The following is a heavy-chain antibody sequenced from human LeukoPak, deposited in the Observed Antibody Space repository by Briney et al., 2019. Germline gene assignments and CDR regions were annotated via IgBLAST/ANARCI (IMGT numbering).Heavy chain of an antibody. J-gene: IGHJ3*02. CDR2: INPKNGGT. CDR3: ARSRSKSFDI. V-gene: IGHV1-2*02. D-gene: IGHD2/OR15-2a*01. Sequence: ASVNVSCKASGYTFTDYYIHWVRQAPGQGPECMGWINPKNGGTDTAQKFQGRVTMTRDTSISTAYMELSSLISDDTAVYFCARSRSKSFDIWGQGTMVTVSS. CDR1: GYTFTDYY.